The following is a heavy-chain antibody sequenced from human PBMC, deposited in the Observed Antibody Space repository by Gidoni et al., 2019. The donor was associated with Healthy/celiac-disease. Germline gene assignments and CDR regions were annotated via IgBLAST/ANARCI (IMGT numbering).Heavy chain of an antibody. CDR2: INHSGST. J-gene: IGHJ4*02. Sequence: GLEWIGEINHSGSTNYNPSLKSRVTISVDTSKNQFSLKLSSVTAADTAVYYCARGGAGATFDYWGQGTLVTVSS. CDR3: ARGGAGATFDY. V-gene: IGHV4-34*01. D-gene: IGHD6-19*01.